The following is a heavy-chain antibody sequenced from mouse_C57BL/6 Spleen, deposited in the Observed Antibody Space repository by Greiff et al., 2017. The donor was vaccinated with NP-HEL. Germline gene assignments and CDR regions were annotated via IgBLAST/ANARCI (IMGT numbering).Heavy chain of an antibody. V-gene: IGHV1-15*01. Sequence: QVQLQQSGAELVRPGASVTLSCKASGYTFTDYEMHWVKQTPVHGLEWIGAIDPETGGTAYNQKFKGKAILTADKSSSTAYMELRSLTSEDSAVYYYTRGDYYGSYFDYWGQGTTLTVSS. CDR1: GYTFTDYE. D-gene: IGHD1-1*01. CDR2: IDPETGGT. J-gene: IGHJ2*01. CDR3: TRGDYYGSYFDY.